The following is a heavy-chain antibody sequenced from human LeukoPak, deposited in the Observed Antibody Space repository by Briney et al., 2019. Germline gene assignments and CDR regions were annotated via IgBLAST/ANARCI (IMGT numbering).Heavy chain of an antibody. D-gene: IGHD6-19*01. Sequence: QTGGSLRLSCAASGFTFSIYGMHWVRQAPGKGLEWVAFIRYDGSNKYYADSVKGRFTISRDNSKNTLYLQMNSLRAEDTAVYYCAKDLQHIAVAGTEFDYWGQGTLVTVSS. J-gene: IGHJ4*02. CDR3: AKDLQHIAVAGTEFDY. CDR1: GFTFSIYG. CDR2: IRYDGSNK. V-gene: IGHV3-30*02.